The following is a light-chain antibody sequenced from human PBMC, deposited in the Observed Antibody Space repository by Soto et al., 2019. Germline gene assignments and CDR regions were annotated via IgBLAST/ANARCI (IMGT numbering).Light chain of an antibody. CDR3: QQYNNWPYT. V-gene: IGKV3-15*01. J-gene: IGKJ2*01. CDR1: QSVRSN. CDR2: DAS. Sequence: EIVMTQSPATLSVSPGERVALSCRASQSVRSNFAWYQQKPGQAPRILIYDASTRATGIPARFSGSGSGTEFTLTISGLQSEDFGVYYCQQYNNWPYTFGQGTKLGIK.